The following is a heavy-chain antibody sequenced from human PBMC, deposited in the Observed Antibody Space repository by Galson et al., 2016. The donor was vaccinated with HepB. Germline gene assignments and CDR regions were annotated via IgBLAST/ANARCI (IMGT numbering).Heavy chain of an antibody. CDR3: AKSYPGLRGTGRKILTGYYTFYYGMDV. CDR1: GFTFDDYA. J-gene: IGHJ6*02. V-gene: IGHV3-9*01. CDR2: ISWNSGNI. Sequence: SLRLSCAASGFTFDDYAMHWVRQVPGKGLEWVSGISWNSGNIGYADSVKGRFTISRDNAKNSLYLQMNSLRAEDTALYYCAKSYPGLRGTGRKILTGYYTFYYGMDVWGQGTTVTVSS. D-gene: IGHD3-9*01.